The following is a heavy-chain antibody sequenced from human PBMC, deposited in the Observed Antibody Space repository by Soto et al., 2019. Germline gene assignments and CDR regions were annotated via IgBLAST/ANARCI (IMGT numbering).Heavy chain of an antibody. Sequence: LRLSCSASGFTFSSYAMHWVRQAPGKGMEYFSAISSNGGSTYYADSVKGRFTISRDNSKNTLYLQMSSLRAEDTAVYYCVKDRYSGSYQNFDYWGQGTLVTVSS. CDR2: ISSNGGST. J-gene: IGHJ4*02. CDR1: GFTFSSYA. D-gene: IGHD1-26*01. V-gene: IGHV3-64D*08. CDR3: VKDRYSGSYQNFDY.